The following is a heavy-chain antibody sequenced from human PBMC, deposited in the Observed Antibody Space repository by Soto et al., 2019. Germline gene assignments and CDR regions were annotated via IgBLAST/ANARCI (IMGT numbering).Heavy chain of an antibody. CDR3: ARRPIVGATGWFDP. CDR1: GGSISSSSYY. V-gene: IGHV4-39*01. J-gene: IGHJ5*02. CDR2: IYYSGST. D-gene: IGHD1-26*01. Sequence: QLQLQESGPGLVKPSETLSLTCTVSGGSISSSSYYWGWIRQPPGKGLEWIGSIYYSGSTYYNPSRKSRVTISVDTSKNKFSLKLSSVTAADTAVYYCARRPIVGATGWFDPWGQGTLVTVSS.